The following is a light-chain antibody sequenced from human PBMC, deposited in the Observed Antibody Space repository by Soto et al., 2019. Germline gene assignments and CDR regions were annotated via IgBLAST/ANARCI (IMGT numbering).Light chain of an antibody. CDR2: GAS. CDR3: QQHGTSPIT. J-gene: IGKJ5*01. V-gene: IGKV3-20*01. Sequence: VVLTQSPGTLSLSPGERATLSCRASQSVSSSYLAWYQQKPGQAPRFLVYGASSRATGIPDRFSGSGSGTDFTLTISRLEPEDFAVYYCQQHGTSPITFGQGTRLEIK. CDR1: QSVSSSY.